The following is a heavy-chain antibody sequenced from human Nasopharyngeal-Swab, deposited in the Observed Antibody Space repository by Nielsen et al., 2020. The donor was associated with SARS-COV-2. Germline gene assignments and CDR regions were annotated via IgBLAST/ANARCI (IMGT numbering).Heavy chain of an antibody. J-gene: IGHJ3*02. CDR2: IYYSGST. D-gene: IGHD6-19*01. CDR3: ARGGWLDDAFDI. Sequence: SETLSLTCTVSGGSISSSSYYWGWIRQPPGKELEWIGSIYYSGSTYYNPSLKSRVTISVDTSKNQFSLKLSSVTAADTAVYYCARGGWLDDAFDIWGQGTMVTVSS. CDR1: GGSISSSSYY. V-gene: IGHV4-39*01.